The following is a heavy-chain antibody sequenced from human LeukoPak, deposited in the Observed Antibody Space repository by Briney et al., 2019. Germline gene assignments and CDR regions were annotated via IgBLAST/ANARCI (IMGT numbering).Heavy chain of an antibody. V-gene: IGHV4-61*02. CDR1: GGSISSGSYY. J-gene: IGHJ4*02. Sequence: SSETLSLTCTVSGGSISSGSYYWSWIRQPAGKGLEWIGRIYTSGSTNYNPSLKSRVTISVDTSKNQFSLKLSSVTAADTAVYYCAAGLSSYWGQGTLVTVSS. CDR2: IYTSGST. CDR3: AAGLSSY. D-gene: IGHD5/OR15-5a*01.